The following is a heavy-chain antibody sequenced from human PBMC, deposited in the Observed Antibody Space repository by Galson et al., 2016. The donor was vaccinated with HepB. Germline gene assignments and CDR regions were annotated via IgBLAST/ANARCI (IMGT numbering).Heavy chain of an antibody. V-gene: IGHV1-69*01. Sequence: MGGIVPMFDTTNYAQKFQGRVTITADDSTTTVYMELSSLRSEDTAVYYCAREGILTGAADYWGQGTLVTVSS. CDR2: IVPMFDTT. D-gene: IGHD3-9*01. CDR3: AREGILTGAADY. J-gene: IGHJ4*02.